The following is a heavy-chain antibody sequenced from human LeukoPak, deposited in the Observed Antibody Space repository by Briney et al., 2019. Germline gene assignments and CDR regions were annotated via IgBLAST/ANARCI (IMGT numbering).Heavy chain of an antibody. J-gene: IGHJ4*02. D-gene: IGHD3-9*01. CDR3: ARGYDILTGYLYYFDY. CDR1: GFTFSSYG. Sequence: GGSLRLSCAASGFTFSSYGTHWVRQAPGKGLEWVAVIWYDGSNKYYADSVKGRFTISRDNSKNTLYLQMNSLRAEDTAVYYCARGYDILTGYLYYFDYWGQGTLVTVSS. CDR2: IWYDGSNK. V-gene: IGHV3-33*01.